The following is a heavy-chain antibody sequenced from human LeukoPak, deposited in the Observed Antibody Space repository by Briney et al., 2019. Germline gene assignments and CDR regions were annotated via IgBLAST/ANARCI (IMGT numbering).Heavy chain of an antibody. D-gene: IGHD3-10*01. Sequence: GGSLRLSCAASGFTFSSYAMHWVRQAPGKGLEWVAVISYDGSNKYYADSVKGRFTISRDNSKNTLYLQMNSLRAEDTAVYYCARKSGIRVFDYWGQGTLVTVSS. CDR2: ISYDGSNK. J-gene: IGHJ4*02. CDR3: ARKSGIRVFDY. CDR1: GFTFSSYA. V-gene: IGHV3-30-3*01.